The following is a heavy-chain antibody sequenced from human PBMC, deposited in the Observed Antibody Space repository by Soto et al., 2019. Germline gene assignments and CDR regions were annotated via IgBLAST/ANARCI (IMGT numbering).Heavy chain of an antibody. Sequence: EVQLLESGGGLVQPGGSLRVSCAASGFTFTSSAMSWVRQAPGKGLEWVSTISGNAANTYYADSVKGRFIISRDNSKNTLYLQTNSLRAEDTAIYYCATGGMVRGVISWFDSWAQGTLVTVSS. CDR3: ATGGMVRGVISWFDS. CDR2: ISGNAANT. D-gene: IGHD3-10*01. V-gene: IGHV3-23*01. CDR1: GFTFTSSA. J-gene: IGHJ5*01.